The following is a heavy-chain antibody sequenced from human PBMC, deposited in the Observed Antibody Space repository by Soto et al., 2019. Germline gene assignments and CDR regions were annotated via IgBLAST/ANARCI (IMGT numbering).Heavy chain of an antibody. Sequence: PSETLSLTCTVWGGSISSGDYYLSWIRQPPGKGLEWIGYIYYSGSTYYNPSLKSRVTISVDTSKNQFSLKLSPVTAADTAVYYFERAVGGLAYSDWFNKYYFDSAGQG. CDR2: IYYSGST. CDR3: ERAVGGLAYSDWFNKYYFDS. D-gene: IGHD3-9*01. J-gene: IGHJ4*01. CDR1: GGSISSGDYY. V-gene: IGHV4-30-4*01.